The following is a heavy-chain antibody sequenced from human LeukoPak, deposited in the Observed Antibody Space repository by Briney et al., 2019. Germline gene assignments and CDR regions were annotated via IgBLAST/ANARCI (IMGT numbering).Heavy chain of an antibody. CDR2: ISGSGGST. CDR3: AKDAEVGATTLIFDY. CDR1: GFTFSSYA. Sequence: PGGSLRLSCAASGFTFSSYAMSWVRQAPGKGLEWVSAISGSGGSTYYADSVKGRFTISRDNSKNTLYLQMNGLRAEDTAVYYRAKDAEVGATTLIFDYWGQGTLVTVSS. V-gene: IGHV3-23*01. J-gene: IGHJ4*02. D-gene: IGHD1-26*01.